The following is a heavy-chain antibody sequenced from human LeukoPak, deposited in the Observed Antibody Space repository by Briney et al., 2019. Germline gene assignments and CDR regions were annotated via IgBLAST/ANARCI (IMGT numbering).Heavy chain of an antibody. CDR2: INHSGST. J-gene: IGHJ4*02. D-gene: IGHD3-10*01. CDR1: GGSFSGYY. CDR3: ARRSPLYGSGSYYLGY. V-gene: IGHV4-34*01. Sequence: SETLSPTCAVYGGSFSGYYWSWIRQPPGKGLEWIGEINHSGSTNYNPSRKSRVTISVDTSKNQFSLKLSSVTAADTAVYYCARRSPLYGSGSYYLGYWGQGTLVTVSS.